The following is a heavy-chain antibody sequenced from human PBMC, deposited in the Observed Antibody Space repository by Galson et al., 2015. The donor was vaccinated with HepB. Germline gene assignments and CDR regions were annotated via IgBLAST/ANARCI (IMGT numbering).Heavy chain of an antibody. D-gene: IGHD3-10*01. V-gene: IGHV3-64*01. CDR3: ASLGFGESQVDY. J-gene: IGHJ4*02. CDR1: GLTSSSYA. Sequence: SLRLSCAASGLTSSSYAMHWVRQAPGKGLEYVSAISSNGGSTYYANSVKGRFTISRDNSKNTLYLQMGSLRAEDMAVYYCASLGFGESQVDYWGQGTLVTVSS. CDR2: ISSNGGST.